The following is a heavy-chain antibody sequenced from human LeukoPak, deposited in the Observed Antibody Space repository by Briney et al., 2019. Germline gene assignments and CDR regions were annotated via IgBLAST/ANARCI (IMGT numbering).Heavy chain of an antibody. D-gene: IGHD4-17*01. CDR2: IYINGRT. CDR1: GGSINSGNYY. J-gene: IGHJ1*01. Sequence: SETLSLTCTVSGGSINSGNYYWSWIRQPAGKGLEWIRRIYINGRTDYNSSLKSRVTMSVDTSKNQFSLKLSSVTAADTAVYYCARDYGDYANHFQHWGQGTLVTVSS. V-gene: IGHV4-61*02. CDR3: ARDYGDYANHFQH.